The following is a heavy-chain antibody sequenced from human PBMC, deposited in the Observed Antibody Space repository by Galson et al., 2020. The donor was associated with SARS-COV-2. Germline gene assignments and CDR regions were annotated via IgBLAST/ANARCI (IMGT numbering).Heavy chain of an antibody. V-gene: IGHV4-31*03. CDR1: GGSISSGGYY. CDR3: ARSSLGEYCFDY. CDR2: IYYSGST. D-gene: IGHD6-6*01. J-gene: IGHJ4*02. Sequence: SETLSLTCTVSGGSISSGGYYWSWIRQHPGKGLEWIGYIYYSGSTYYNPSLKSRVTISVDTSKNQFSLKLSSVTAADTAVYYCARSSLGEYCFDYWGQGTLVTVSS.